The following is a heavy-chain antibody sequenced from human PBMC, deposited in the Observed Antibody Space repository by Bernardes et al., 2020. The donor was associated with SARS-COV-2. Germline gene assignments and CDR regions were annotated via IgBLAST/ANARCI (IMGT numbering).Heavy chain of an antibody. CDR1: GGSISSYY. J-gene: IGHJ5*02. V-gene: IGHV4-59*08. CDR3: ARGVTGGSGWYDLTWFDP. D-gene: IGHD6-19*01. CDR2: IYYGGST. Sequence: SETLSLTCTVSGGSISSYYWSWIRQPPGKGLEWIGYIYYGGSTNYNPSLKSRVTISVDTSKNQFSLRLNSVTAADSAVYYCARGVTGGSGWYDLTWFDPWGQGTLVTVSS.